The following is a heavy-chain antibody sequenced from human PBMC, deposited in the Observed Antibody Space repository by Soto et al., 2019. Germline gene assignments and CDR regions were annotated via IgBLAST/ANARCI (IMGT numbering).Heavy chain of an antibody. Sequence: GGSLRLSCAASGFTFSSYGMHWVRQAPGKGLEWVAVIWYDGSNKYYADSVKGRFTISRDNSKNTLYLQMNSLRAEDTAVYYCASGVDYSPYYYYGMDVWGQGTTVTVSS. V-gene: IGHV3-33*01. CDR3: ASGVDYSPYYYYGMDV. CDR2: IWYDGSNK. CDR1: GFTFSSYG. J-gene: IGHJ6*02. D-gene: IGHD4-4*01.